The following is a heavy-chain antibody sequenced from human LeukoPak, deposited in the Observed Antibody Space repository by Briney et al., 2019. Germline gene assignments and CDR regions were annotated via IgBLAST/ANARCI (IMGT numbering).Heavy chain of an antibody. D-gene: IGHD2/OR15-2a*01. Sequence: GGSLRLSCAASGFTFSGYSMNWVRQAPGKGLEWVSYISSGSSTIYYADSVKGRFTTSRDNAKNSLYLQMNSLRDEDTAVYYCAREIRYFVDYWGQGTLVTVSS. CDR2: ISSGSSTI. CDR3: AREIRYFVDY. CDR1: GFTFSGYS. J-gene: IGHJ4*02. V-gene: IGHV3-48*02.